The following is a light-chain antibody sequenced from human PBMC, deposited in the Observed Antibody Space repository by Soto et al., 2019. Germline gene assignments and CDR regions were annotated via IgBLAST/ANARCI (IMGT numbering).Light chain of an antibody. CDR1: RSDVSGYNF. Sequence: QSALTQPASVSGSPGQSITISCTGTRSDVSGYNFVSWYQQHPGKVPKLLIYDVTHRPSGVSNRFSASKSANTGSLTISGLPAEDEADYYCRFYTSTNTLVFGGRTKLT. V-gene: IGLV2-14*01. CDR3: RFYTSTNTLV. J-gene: IGLJ2*01. CDR2: DVT.